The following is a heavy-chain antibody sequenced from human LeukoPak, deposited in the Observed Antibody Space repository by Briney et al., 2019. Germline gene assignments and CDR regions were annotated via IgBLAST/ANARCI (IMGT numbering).Heavy chain of an antibody. CDR1: DDSLSRDF. J-gene: IGHJ4*02. CDR2: IRYSVRT. D-gene: IGHD6-19*01. CDR3: ARLPDVSGWPFDY. Sequence: PSETLSLTCTASDDSLSRDFWTWIRQPPGERLEWIGYIRYSVRTEYNPSLKSRDTISIQTFKDQFSLKLTSVTAADTALYYCARLPDVSGWPFDYWGQGILVTVSS. V-gene: IGHV4-59*01.